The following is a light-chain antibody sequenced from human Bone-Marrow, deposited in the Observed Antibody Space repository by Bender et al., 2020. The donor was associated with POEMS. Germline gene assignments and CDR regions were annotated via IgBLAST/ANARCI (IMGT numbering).Light chain of an antibody. CDR1: SSDVGGYNY. J-gene: IGLJ3*02. V-gene: IGLV2-23*02. CDR2: EVS. Sequence: QSVLTQPPSVSGTPGQRVTISCTGTSSDVGGYNYVSWYQQYPGKAPKLMISEVSKRPSGVSSRFSGSKSGDTASLTISGLQAEDEADYYCCSYAGNWVFGGGTKLTVL. CDR3: CSYAGNWV.